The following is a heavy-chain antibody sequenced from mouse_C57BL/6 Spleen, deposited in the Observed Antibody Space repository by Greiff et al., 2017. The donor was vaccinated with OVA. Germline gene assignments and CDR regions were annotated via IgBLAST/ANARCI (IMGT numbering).Heavy chain of an antibody. CDR3: ARDEITTVVANAMDY. D-gene: IGHD1-1*01. Sequence: VQLKESGPELVKPGASVKISCKASGYSFTDYNMNWVKQSNGKSLEWIGVINPNYGTTSYNQKFKGKATLTVDQSSSTAYMQLNSLTSEDSAVYYCARDEITTVVANAMDYWGQGTSVTVSS. J-gene: IGHJ4*01. V-gene: IGHV1-39*01. CDR1: GYSFTDYN. CDR2: INPNYGTT.